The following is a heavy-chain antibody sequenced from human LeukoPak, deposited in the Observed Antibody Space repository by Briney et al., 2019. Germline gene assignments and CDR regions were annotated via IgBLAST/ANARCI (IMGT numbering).Heavy chain of an antibody. Sequence: GGSLRLSCAASGFTFDDYSMSWVRQAPGKGLEWVSGINWNGGSTGYADSVKGRFTISRDNAKNSLYLQMNSLRAEDTALYYCASKGIVVDKDAFDIWGQGTMVTVSS. CDR2: INWNGGST. V-gene: IGHV3-20*04. J-gene: IGHJ3*02. D-gene: IGHD3-22*01. CDR1: GFTFDDYS. CDR3: ASKGIVVDKDAFDI.